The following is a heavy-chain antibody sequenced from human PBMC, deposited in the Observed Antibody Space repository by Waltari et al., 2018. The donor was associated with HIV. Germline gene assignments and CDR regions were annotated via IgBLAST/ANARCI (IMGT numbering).Heavy chain of an antibody. Sequence: QVQLVQSGAEVKKPGASVKVSCKASGYTFTGYYMHWVRQAPGQGLEWMGWINPNSGGTNYAQKFQGRVTMTRDTSISTAYMELSRLRSDDTAVYYCARDKYSSGYYPWYFDYWGQGTLVTVSS. CDR1: GYTFTGYY. CDR3: ARDKYSSGYYPWYFDY. D-gene: IGHD3-22*01. V-gene: IGHV1-2*02. CDR2: INPNSGGT. J-gene: IGHJ4*02.